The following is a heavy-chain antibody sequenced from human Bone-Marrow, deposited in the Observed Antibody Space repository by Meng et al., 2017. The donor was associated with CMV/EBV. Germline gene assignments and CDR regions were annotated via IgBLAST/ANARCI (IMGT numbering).Heavy chain of an antibody. V-gene: IGHV4-61*01. CDR2: IYDNWST. J-gene: IGHJ4*02. D-gene: IGHD3-22*01. CDR3: ARGSPGEYYTDSRGYFYFDN. CDR1: SGSVSSDNYY. Sequence: SETLSLTCTVPSGSVSSDNYYWSWIRQPPGKGLEWIAYIYDNWSTNSHPSLKSRVTISVDTSKNQFSLKLTSVTAADTAVYYCARGSPGEYYTDSRGYFYFDNWGQGTLVTVSS.